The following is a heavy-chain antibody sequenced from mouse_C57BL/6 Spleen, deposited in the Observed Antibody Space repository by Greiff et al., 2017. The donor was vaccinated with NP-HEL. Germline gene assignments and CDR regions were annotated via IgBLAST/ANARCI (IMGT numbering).Heavy chain of an antibody. CDR3: ARGDSSGSAWFAY. J-gene: IGHJ3*01. CDR2: IDPSDSET. V-gene: IGHV1-52*01. CDR1: GYTFTSYW. Sequence: QVQLQQPGAELVRPGSSVKLSCKASGYTFTSYWMHWVKQRPIQGLEWIGNIDPSDSETHSNQKFKDKATLTVDKSSSTAYMQLSSLTSEDSAVYYCARGDSSGSAWFAYWGQGTLVTVSA. D-gene: IGHD3-2*02.